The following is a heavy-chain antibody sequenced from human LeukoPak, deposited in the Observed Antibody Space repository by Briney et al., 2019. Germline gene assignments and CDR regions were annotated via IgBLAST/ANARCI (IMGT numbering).Heavy chain of an antibody. CDR2: INPSGGST. J-gene: IGHJ6*02. Sequence: ASVKVSCKASGYTFTGYYMHWVRQAPGQGLEWMGIINPSGGSTSYAQKFQGRVTMTRDTSTSTVYMELSSLRSEDTAVYYCARNYYDSSGYYPLYYGMDVWGQGTTVTVSS. CDR3: ARNYYDSSGYYPLYYGMDV. CDR1: GYTFTGYY. V-gene: IGHV1-46*01. D-gene: IGHD3-22*01.